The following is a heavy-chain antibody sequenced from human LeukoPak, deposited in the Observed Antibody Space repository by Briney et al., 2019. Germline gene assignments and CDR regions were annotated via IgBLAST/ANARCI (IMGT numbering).Heavy chain of an antibody. D-gene: IGHD3-22*01. V-gene: IGHV3-30*04. CDR1: GFTFSNYA. CDR3: AKDWWMSGTMIVVARRSYNYYMDV. J-gene: IGHJ6*03. Sequence: GGSLRLSCAAAGFTFSNYAMHWVRQAPGKGLEWVAVISFDGSEKYFADSVKGRFTISRDNSKNTLYLQMNSLRAEDTAVYYCAKDWWMSGTMIVVARRSYNYYMDVWGKGTTVTISS. CDR2: ISFDGSEK.